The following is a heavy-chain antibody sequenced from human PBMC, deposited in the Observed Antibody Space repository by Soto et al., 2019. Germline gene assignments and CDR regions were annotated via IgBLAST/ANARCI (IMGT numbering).Heavy chain of an antibody. Sequence: EVQLLEFGGGLVHPGGSLRLSCAASGFSFSSYAMTWVRQAPGKGLEWVSTISGSGDITFYADSVKGRFTISRDNPKNTLFLKMNSLRAEDTAVYYCAKKVTPDAFDIWGQGTIVTVSS. CDR2: ISGSGDIT. J-gene: IGHJ3*02. V-gene: IGHV3-23*01. CDR3: AKKVTPDAFDI. CDR1: GFSFSSYA. D-gene: IGHD2-21*02.